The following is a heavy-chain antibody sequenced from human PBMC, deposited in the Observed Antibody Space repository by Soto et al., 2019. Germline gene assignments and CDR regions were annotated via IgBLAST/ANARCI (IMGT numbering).Heavy chain of an antibody. V-gene: IGHV1-69*13. Sequence: SVKVSCKDSGGLFSSFAISWVRQAPGRGLEWLGGIIPVFGTTNYAEKLQDRVTITADESTNTAYMELTSLTSADTAMYYCARGGGPYVWFNEFWGQGTLVTVSS. CDR1: GGLFSSFA. CDR2: IIPVFGTT. CDR3: ARGGGPYVWFNEF. J-gene: IGHJ4*02. D-gene: IGHD3-16*01.